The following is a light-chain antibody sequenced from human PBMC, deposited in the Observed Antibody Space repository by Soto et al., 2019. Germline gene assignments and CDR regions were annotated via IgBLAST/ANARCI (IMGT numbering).Light chain of an antibody. J-gene: IGLJ3*02. CDR2: DVN. Sequence: QSALTQPRTMSGSPGQSVTFSCTGTSSDIGTYNYVSWYQQLPGKAPQLIIFDVNKRPSGVPDRFSGSKSGNTASLTISGLQAEDEADYSCYSYAGTYAFWVFGGGTKVTVL. CDR3: YSYAGTYAFWV. V-gene: IGLV2-11*01. CDR1: SSDIGTYNY.